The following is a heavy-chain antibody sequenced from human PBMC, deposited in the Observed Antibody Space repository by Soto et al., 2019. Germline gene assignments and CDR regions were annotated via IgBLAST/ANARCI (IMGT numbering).Heavy chain of an antibody. CDR2: ISGRGDAT. D-gene: IGHD3-9*01. CDR1: GFSFSRYL. CDR3: AKDPILTTPPSFDP. Sequence: LRLSCAASGFSFSRYLMTWVRQTPGQGLEWVSSISGRGDATYYADSVKGRFTISRDNSKNTLFLQMNSLGADDTAVYYCAKDPILTTPPSFDPWGQGTLVAVSS. V-gene: IGHV3-23*01. J-gene: IGHJ5*02.